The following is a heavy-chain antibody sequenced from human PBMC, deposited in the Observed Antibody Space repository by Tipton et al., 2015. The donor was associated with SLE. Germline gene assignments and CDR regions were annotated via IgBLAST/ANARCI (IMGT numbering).Heavy chain of an antibody. D-gene: IGHD2-8*01. CDR1: GDSISNNNYY. Sequence: LRLSCTLSGDSISNNNYYWGWIRQPPGKGLEWIGNINYSGTTYFNPSLKTRITISVDRSMVHFSLRLASVTAADTAVYYCARRYGTSFDYWDQGTLVTVSS. J-gene: IGHJ4*02. CDR3: ARRYGTSFDY. V-gene: IGHV4-39*02. CDR2: INYSGTT.